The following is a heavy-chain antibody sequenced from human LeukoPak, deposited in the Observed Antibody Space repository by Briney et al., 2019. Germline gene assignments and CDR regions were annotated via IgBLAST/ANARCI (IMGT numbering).Heavy chain of an antibody. CDR1: GGSFSGYY. CDR3: ARTHITMVRGVIAAAFDY. CDR2: IYHSGST. D-gene: IGHD3-10*01. J-gene: IGHJ4*02. V-gene: IGHV4-30-2*01. Sequence: PSETLSLTCAVYGGSFSGYYWSWIRQPPGKGLEWIGYIYHSGSTYYNPSLKSRVTISVDRSKNQFSLKLSSVTAADTAVYYCARTHITMVRGVIAAAFDYWGQGTLVTVSS.